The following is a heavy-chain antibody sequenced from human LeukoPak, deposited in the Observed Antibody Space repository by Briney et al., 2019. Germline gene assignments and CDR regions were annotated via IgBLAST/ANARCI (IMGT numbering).Heavy chain of an antibody. CDR3: ARGRGVDY. Sequence: PGGSLRLSCAASGFTFSSYSMNWVRQAPGKGLEWVSYISSSSSTIYYADSVKGRFTISRDNAKNSLYLQMNSLRAEDTSVYYCARGRGVDYWGQGTLVTVSS. CDR2: ISSSSSTI. V-gene: IGHV3-48*01. D-gene: IGHD3-10*01. J-gene: IGHJ4*02. CDR1: GFTFSSYS.